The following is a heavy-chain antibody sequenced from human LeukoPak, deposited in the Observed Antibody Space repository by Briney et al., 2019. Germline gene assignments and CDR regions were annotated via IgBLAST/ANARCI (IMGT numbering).Heavy chain of an antibody. CDR3: ARGGSSGLCY. CDR1: GGSIISSNYY. V-gene: IGHV4-39*01. Sequence: ESGPTLVKPSETLSLTCTVSGGSIISSNYYWGWIRQPPGKGLEWIGEINHSGSTRYNPSLKSRVTISVDTSKNQFSLKLSSVTAADTAVYYCARGGSSGLCYWGQGTLVTVSS. CDR2: INHSGST. J-gene: IGHJ4*02. D-gene: IGHD4/OR15-4a*01.